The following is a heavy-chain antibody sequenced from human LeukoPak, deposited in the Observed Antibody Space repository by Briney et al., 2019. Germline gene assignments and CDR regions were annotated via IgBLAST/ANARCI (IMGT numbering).Heavy chain of an antibody. Sequence: GGSLRLSCAASGFTFSSYGMHCVRQAPGKGLEWVAVILEYGSNKYYEDSVKGRFTISRDNSKNTVDLQLNSLRAENTAVYYCARDLIGRYTFDYCGQGTLVTVSS. CDR2: ILEYGSNK. V-gene: IGHV3-30*03. D-gene: IGHD3-10*01. CDR1: GFTFSSYG. CDR3: ARDLIGRYTFDY. J-gene: IGHJ4*02.